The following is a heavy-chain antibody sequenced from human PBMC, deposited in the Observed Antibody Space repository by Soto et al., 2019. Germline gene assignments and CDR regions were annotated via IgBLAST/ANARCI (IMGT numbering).Heavy chain of an antibody. V-gene: IGHV3-43*01. D-gene: IGHD6-19*01. CDR1: GFTFDDYT. Sequence: GGSLRLSCAASGFTFDDYTMHWVRQAPGKGLEWVSLISWDGGSTYYADSVKGRFTISRDNSKNSLYLQMNSLRTEDTALYYCAKGIAPQTMAGFDYWGQGTLVTVSS. J-gene: IGHJ4*02. CDR2: ISWDGGST. CDR3: AKGIAPQTMAGFDY.